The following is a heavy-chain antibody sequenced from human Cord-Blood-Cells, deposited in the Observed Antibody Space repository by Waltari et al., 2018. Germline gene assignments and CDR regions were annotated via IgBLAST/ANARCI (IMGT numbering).Heavy chain of an antibody. V-gene: IGHV4-4*07. Sequence: QVQLQESGPGLVKPSETLSLTCTVAGGAISSYSWRWIRQPAGKGLEGIGRIYTSGSTNYNPSLKSRVTMSVDTSKNQFSLKLSSVTAADTAVYYCARDPTWSDAFDIWGQGTMVTVSS. D-gene: IGHD2-8*02. CDR1: GGAISSYS. CDR2: IYTSGST. CDR3: ARDPTWSDAFDI. J-gene: IGHJ3*02.